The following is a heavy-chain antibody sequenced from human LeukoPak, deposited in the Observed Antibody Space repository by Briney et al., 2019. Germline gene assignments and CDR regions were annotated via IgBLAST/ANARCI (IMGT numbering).Heavy chain of an antibody. J-gene: IGHJ4*02. CDR1: GFTFSSYW. CDR2: IKQDGSEK. CDR3: ARPTAVAGNAIPRYYFDY. Sequence: GGSLRLSCAASGFTFSSYWMSWVRQAPGKGLEWVANIKQDGSEKYYVDSVKGRFTISRDNAKNSLYLQMNSLRAEDTAVYYCARPTAVAGNAIPRYYFDYWGQGTLVTVSS. V-gene: IGHV3-7*01. D-gene: IGHD6-19*01.